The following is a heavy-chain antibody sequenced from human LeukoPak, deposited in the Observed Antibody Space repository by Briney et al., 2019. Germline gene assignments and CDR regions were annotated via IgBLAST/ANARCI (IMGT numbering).Heavy chain of an antibody. Sequence: GGSLRLSCAASGFTVSSNYMSWVRQAPGKGLEWVSVIYSGGSTYYADSVKGRFTISRDNSKNTLYLQMNSLRAEDTAVYYCAKDVRFHYYDSSGYYYFDYWGQGTLVTVSS. D-gene: IGHD3-22*01. V-gene: IGHV3-66*01. J-gene: IGHJ4*02. CDR1: GFTVSSNY. CDR3: AKDVRFHYYDSSGYYYFDY. CDR2: IYSGGST.